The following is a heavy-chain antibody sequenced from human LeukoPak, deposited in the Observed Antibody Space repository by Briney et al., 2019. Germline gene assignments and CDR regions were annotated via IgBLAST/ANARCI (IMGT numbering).Heavy chain of an antibody. CDR1: GGSFSGYY. CDR3: ARGISR. CDR2: INHSGST. D-gene: IGHD3-9*01. J-gene: IGHJ4*02. V-gene: IGHV4-34*01. Sequence: PSETLSLTCAVYGGSFSGYYWSWIRQPPGKGLEWIGEINHSGSTNYNPSLKRRVTISVDTSKNQFSLKLSSVTAADTAVYYCARGISRWGQGTLVTVSS.